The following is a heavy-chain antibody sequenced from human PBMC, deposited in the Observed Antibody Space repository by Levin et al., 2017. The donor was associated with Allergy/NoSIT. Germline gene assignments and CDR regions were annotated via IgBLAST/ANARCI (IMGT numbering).Heavy chain of an antibody. CDR1: GFIFSSYA. CDR2: ISVSGGST. CDR3: AKAINWNYNYYYGMDV. Sequence: QTGGSLRLSCAASGFIFSSYAMSWVRQAPGKGLEWVSTISVSGGSTYYADSVKGRFTISRDNSKNTLYLQMSSLRAEDTAVYYCAKAINWNYNYYYGMDVWGQGTTVTVSS. J-gene: IGHJ6*02. D-gene: IGHD1-1*01. V-gene: IGHV3-23*01.